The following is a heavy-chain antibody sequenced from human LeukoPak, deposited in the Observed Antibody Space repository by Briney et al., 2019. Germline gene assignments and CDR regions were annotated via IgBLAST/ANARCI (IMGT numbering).Heavy chain of an antibody. J-gene: IGHJ5*01. V-gene: IGHV4-4*09. D-gene: IGHD3-10*01. Sequence: SETLSLACTVSGTSISRHYWSWLRQSAGLGLEWLGYISTTGSTTYNPSLEGRVTMSEDTSQNQLSLTLSSVTAADTAVYFCARQDGLWVGDLGGWFDFWGQGIQVTVSS. CDR1: GTSISRHY. CDR3: ARQDGLWVGDLGGWFDF. CDR2: ISTTGST.